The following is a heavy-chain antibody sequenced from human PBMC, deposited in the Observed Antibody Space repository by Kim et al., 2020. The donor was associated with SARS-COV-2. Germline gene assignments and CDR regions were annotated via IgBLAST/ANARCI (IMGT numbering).Heavy chain of an antibody. V-gene: IGHV1-18*01. CDR2: ISAYNGNT. CDR3: ARGEHIVVVTAIPRFDY. J-gene: IGHJ4*02. D-gene: IGHD2-21*02. Sequence: ASVKVSCKASGYTFTSYGISWVRQAPGQGLEWMGWISAYNGNTNYAQKLQGRVTMTTDTSTSTAYMELRSLRSDDTAVYYCARGEHIVVVTAIPRFDYWGQGTLVTVSS. CDR1: GYTFTSYG.